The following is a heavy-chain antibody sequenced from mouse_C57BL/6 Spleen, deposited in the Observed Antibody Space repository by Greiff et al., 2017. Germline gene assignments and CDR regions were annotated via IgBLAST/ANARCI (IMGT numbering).Heavy chain of an antibody. Sequence: VQLKESEGGLVQPGSSMKLSCTASGFTFSDYYMAWVRQVPEKGLEWVANINYDGSSTYYLDSLKSRFIISRDNAKNILYLQMSSLKSEDTATYYCARDMAYYDYGFDYWGQGTTLTVSS. CDR3: ARDMAYYDYGFDY. CDR1: GFTFSDYY. CDR2: INYDGSST. D-gene: IGHD2-4*01. V-gene: IGHV5-16*01. J-gene: IGHJ2*01.